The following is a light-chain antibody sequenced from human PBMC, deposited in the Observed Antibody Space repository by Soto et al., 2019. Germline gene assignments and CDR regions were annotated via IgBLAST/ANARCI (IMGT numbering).Light chain of an antibody. CDR2: GNS. Sequence: QSVLTQPPSVSGAPGQRVTISYTGSSSNIGAGYDVHWYQQLPGTAPKLLIYGNSNRPSGVPDRISGSKSGTSASLAITGLQAEDEADYYCQSYDSSLSGVVFGGGTKLTVL. CDR3: QSYDSSLSGVV. CDR1: SSNIGAGYD. V-gene: IGLV1-40*01. J-gene: IGLJ2*01.